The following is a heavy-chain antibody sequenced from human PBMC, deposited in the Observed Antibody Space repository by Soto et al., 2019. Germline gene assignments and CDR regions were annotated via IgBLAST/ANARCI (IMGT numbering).Heavy chain of an antibody. J-gene: IGHJ6*02. V-gene: IGHV5-10-1*01. CDR3: ARQPYGSGSYYGYYYYGMDV. CDR2: IDPSDSYT. CDR1: GYSFTSYW. D-gene: IGHD3-10*01. Sequence: GEPMKIACNGSGYSFTSYWISWVGQMPGKGLEWMGRIDPSDSYTNYSPSFQGHVTISADKSISTAYLQWSSLKASDTAMYYCARQPYGSGSYYGYYYYGMDVWGQGTTVTVSS.